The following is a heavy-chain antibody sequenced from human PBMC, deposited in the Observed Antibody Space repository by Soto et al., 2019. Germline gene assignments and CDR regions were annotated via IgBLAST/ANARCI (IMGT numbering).Heavy chain of an antibody. V-gene: IGHV4-31*03. D-gene: IGHD2-15*01. J-gene: IGHJ4*02. CDR3: ASSDRYCSGGSCYVKIFDY. Sequence: SETLSLTCTVSGGSISSGGYYWSWIRQHPGKGLEWIGYIYYSGSTYYNPSLKSRVTISVDTSKNQFSLKLSSVTAADTAVYYCASSDRYCSGGSCYVKIFDYWGQGTLVTVSS. CDR2: IYYSGST. CDR1: GGSISSGGYY.